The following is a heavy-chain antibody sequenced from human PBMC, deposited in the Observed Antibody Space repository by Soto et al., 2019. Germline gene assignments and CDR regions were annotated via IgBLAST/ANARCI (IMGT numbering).Heavy chain of an antibody. CDR1: GFTFSSYA. D-gene: IGHD3-3*01. Sequence: PGGSLRLSCAASGFTFSSYAMSWVRQAPGKGLEWVSAISGSGGSTYYADSVKGRFTISRDNSKNTLYLQMNSPRAEDTAVYYCARGPYYDFWSGYSRRSNPSSYYYMDVWGKGTTVTVSS. CDR3: ARGPYYDFWSGYSRRSNPSSYYYMDV. CDR2: ISGSGGST. J-gene: IGHJ6*03. V-gene: IGHV3-23*01.